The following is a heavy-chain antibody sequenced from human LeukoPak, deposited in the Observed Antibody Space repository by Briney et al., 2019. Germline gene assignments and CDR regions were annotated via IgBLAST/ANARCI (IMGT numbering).Heavy chain of an antibody. D-gene: IGHD3-3*01. V-gene: IGHV3-7*01. Sequence: GGSLRLSCAASAFTFSNYWMSWVRQAPGKGLEWVANIKQDGSEKYYVDSLKGRFTISRDNAKNSLYLQMDSLRAEDTAVYYCARDPSSWRGFGVASIGDAFDIWGQGTMVTVSS. CDR3: ARDPSSWRGFGVASIGDAFDI. CDR2: IKQDGSEK. CDR1: AFTFSNYW. J-gene: IGHJ3*02.